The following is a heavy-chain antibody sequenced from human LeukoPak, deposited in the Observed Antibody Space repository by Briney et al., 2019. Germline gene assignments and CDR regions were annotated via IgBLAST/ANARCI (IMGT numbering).Heavy chain of an antibody. CDR3: AKDRLYSSSSGDL. CDR2: ISGSGANT. Sequence: PGGSLRLSCAASGFTFRSFAMSWVRQAPGKGLEWVSAISGSGANTYYADSVKGRFTISRENSKNTLYLQMNSLRAEDTAVYYCAKDRLYSSSSGDLWGQGTLVTVSS. V-gene: IGHV3-23*01. D-gene: IGHD6-13*01. J-gene: IGHJ4*02. CDR1: GFTFRSFA.